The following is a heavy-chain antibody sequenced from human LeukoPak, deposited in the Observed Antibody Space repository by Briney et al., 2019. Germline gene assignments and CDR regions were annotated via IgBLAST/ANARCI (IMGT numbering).Heavy chain of an antibody. CDR1: GGSISSYY. Sequence: SETLSLTCTVSGGSISSYYWSWIRQPPGKGLEWIGYIYYSGSTNYNPSLKSRVTISVDTSKNQFSLKLSSVTAADTAVYYCAREIIAASSFYNWFDPWGQGTLVTDSS. D-gene: IGHD6-6*01. V-gene: IGHV4-59*01. CDR2: IYYSGST. J-gene: IGHJ5*02. CDR3: AREIIAASSFYNWFDP.